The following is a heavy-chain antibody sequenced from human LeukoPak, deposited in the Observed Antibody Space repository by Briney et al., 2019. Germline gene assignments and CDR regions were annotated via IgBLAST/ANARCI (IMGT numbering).Heavy chain of an antibody. J-gene: IGHJ4*02. CDR1: GFTFSSYA. D-gene: IGHD5-18*01. V-gene: IGHV3-30-3*01. CDR2: ISYDGSNK. CDR3: ARRGGDLYTAMVTDFDY. Sequence: GRSLRLSCAASGFTFSSYAMHWVRKAPGKGLEWVAVISYDGSNKYYADSVKGRFTISRDNSNNTLYLQMNSLRAEDTAVYYCARRGGDLYTAMVTDFDYWGQGTLVTVSS.